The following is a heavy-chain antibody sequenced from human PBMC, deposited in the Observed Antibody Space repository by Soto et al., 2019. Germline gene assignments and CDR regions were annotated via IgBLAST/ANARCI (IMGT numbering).Heavy chain of an antibody. Sequence: ASVKVSCKASGYTFISSGISWVRQASGHGLEWMGRISGYNGNTKYAQKFQGRVTMTADTSTSTAYMELRSLRSDDTAVYYCARATDYYAMDVWGQGTTVTV. CDR1: GYTFISSG. CDR3: ARATDYYAMDV. V-gene: IGHV1-18*01. J-gene: IGHJ6*02. CDR2: ISGYNGNT.